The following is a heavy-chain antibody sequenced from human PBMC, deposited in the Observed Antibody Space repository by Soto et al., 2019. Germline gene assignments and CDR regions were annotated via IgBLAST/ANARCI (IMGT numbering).Heavy chain of an antibody. CDR3: ARHLYDYLDC. CDR1: GYSFTNCW. J-gene: IGHJ4*02. V-gene: IGHV5-51*01. D-gene: IGHD3-16*01. Sequence: GESLKISCKGSGYSFTNCWIAWVRQMPGKGLEWMGIIYPGDFDTRYSPSFQGQVTISVDKSINTAYLQWSSLKASDTAMYYCARHLYDYLDCWGQGTLVTVSS. CDR2: IYPGDFDT.